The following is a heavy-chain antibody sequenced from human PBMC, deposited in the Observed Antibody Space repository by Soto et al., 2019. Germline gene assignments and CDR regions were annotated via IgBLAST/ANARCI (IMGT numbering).Heavy chain of an antibody. V-gene: IGHV1-69*10. J-gene: IGHJ3*02. CDR1: GYTLSIYT. Sequence: SVTVSCTSSGYTLSIYTIIWVRQANGQGLEWMGGIIPIPGIANYAQKFQGRVTIAADESTSTAYMELSSLRSEDTAVYYCARGPDAFDIWGQGTMVTVSS. CDR2: IIPIPGIA. CDR3: ARGPDAFDI.